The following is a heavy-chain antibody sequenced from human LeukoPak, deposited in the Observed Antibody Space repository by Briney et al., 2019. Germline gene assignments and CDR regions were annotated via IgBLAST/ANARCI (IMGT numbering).Heavy chain of an antibody. D-gene: IGHD3-3*01. V-gene: IGHV1-2*02. Sequence: ASVKVSCKASGYTFTGYYMHWVRQAPGQGLEWMGWINPNSGGTNYAQKFQGRVTMTRDTSISTAYMELSRLRPGDTAVYYRARDPYDFWSGYPHNWFDPWGQGTLVTVSS. CDR2: INPNSGGT. J-gene: IGHJ5*02. CDR1: GYTFTGYY. CDR3: ARDPYDFWSGYPHNWFDP.